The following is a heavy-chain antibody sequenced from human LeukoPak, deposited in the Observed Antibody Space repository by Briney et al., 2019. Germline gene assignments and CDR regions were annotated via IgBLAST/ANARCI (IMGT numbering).Heavy chain of an antibody. CDR3: ARDYYDRFGYGAFDY. CDR1: GYTFTGYY. V-gene: IGHV1-2*02. Sequence: ASVKVSFKASGYTFTGYYMHWVRQAPGQGLEWMGWINPNSGGTNYAQKSQGRVTMSRDTSISTAYMELSRLSSDDTAVYYCARDYYDRFGYGAFDYWGQGTLVTVSS. J-gene: IGHJ4*02. CDR2: INPNSGGT. D-gene: IGHD3-22*01.